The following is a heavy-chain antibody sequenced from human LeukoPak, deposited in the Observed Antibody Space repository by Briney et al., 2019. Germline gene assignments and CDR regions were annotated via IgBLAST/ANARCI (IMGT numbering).Heavy chain of an antibody. Sequence: SETLSLTCTVSDDYISDYYRGWIRQPPGEGLEWIGYFHNSGTSTYNPSLKSRVTISPDTSKNQFSLKLSSVTAADTAVYYCARGQDIVVVVAANDWFDPWGQGTLVTVSS. J-gene: IGHJ5*02. D-gene: IGHD2-15*01. CDR2: FHNSGTS. V-gene: IGHV4-59*12. CDR3: ARGQDIVVVVAANDWFDP. CDR1: DDYISDYY.